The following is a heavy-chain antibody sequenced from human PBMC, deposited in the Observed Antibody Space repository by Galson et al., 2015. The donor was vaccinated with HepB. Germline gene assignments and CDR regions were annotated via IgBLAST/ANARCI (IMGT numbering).Heavy chain of an antibody. Sequence: SLRLSCAASGFTFSNYSMNWVRQAPEKGLEWVSFISSSGSYTYQADSVKGRFTISRDIAKNLLYLQMNRLRADDTAVYYCARGTGYSYGPFDYWGRGILVSVSS. J-gene: IGHJ4*02. V-gene: IGHV3-21*01. D-gene: IGHD5-18*01. CDR2: ISSSGSYT. CDR1: GFTFSNYS. CDR3: ARGTGYSYGPFDY.